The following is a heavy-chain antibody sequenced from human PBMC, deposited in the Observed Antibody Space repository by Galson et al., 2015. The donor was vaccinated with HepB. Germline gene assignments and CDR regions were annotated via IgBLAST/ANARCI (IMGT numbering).Heavy chain of an antibody. D-gene: IGHD6-13*01. CDR2: IWYDGSYK. CDR3: TRQLLVGGGLDV. Sequence: SLRLSCAASGFTFSSFLMHWVRQAPGKGLEWVAVIWYDGSYKFYADSVQGRFTIPRDNSKNTLDLQLNNLRAEDTAVYYCTRQLLVGGGLDVWGQGATVTVSS. J-gene: IGHJ6*02. V-gene: IGHV3-33*01. CDR1: GFTFSSFL.